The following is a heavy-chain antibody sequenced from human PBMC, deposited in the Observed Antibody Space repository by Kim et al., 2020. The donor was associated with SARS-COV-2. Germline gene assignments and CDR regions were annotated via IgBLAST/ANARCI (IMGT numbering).Heavy chain of an antibody. D-gene: IGHD5-12*01. J-gene: IGHJ4*02. V-gene: IGHV4-31*03. CDR1: GGSISSGGYY. CDR3: ARSPGGYLVYFDY. Sequence: SETLSLTCTVSGGSISSGGYYWSWIRQHPGKGLEWIGYIYYSGSTYYNPSLKSRVTISVDTSKNQFSLKLSSVTAADTAVYYCARSPGGYLVYFDYWGQETLVTVSS. CDR2: IYYSGST.